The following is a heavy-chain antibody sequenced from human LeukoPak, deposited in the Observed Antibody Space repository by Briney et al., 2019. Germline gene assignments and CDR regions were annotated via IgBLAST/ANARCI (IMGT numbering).Heavy chain of an antibody. CDR1: GFTFSSYS. CDR2: ISSSSSYI. V-gene: IGHV3-21*01. D-gene: IGHD3-22*01. CDR3: ARDGIVVTDAFDI. J-gene: IGHJ3*02. Sequence: GGSLRLSCAASGFTFSSYSMNWVRQAPGKGLEWVSSISSSSSYIYYADSVKGRFTISRDNVKNSLYLQMNSLRAEDTAVYYCARDGIVVTDAFDIWGQGTMVTVSS.